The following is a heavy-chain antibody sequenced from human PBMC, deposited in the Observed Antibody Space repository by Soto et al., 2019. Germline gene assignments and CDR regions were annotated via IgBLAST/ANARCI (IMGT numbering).Heavy chain of an antibody. CDR2: IYPGDSDT. CDR3: ARRDYYGSGSSWFDP. CDR1: GYRFTSYW. J-gene: IGHJ5*02. D-gene: IGHD3-10*01. Sequence: GESLKISCQTSGYRFTSYWIGWVRQMPGKGLEWMGIIYPGDSDTRYSPSFQGQVTISADKSISTAYLQWSSLKASDTAMYYCARRDYYGSGSSWFDPWGQGTLVTVSS. V-gene: IGHV5-51*01.